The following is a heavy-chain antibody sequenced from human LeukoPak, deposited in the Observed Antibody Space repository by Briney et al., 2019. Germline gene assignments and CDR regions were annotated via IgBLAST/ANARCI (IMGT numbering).Heavy chain of an antibody. CDR3: ARDPLSTNDFDI. V-gene: IGHV4-59*01. CDR2: INYSGST. CDR1: GGSITNSY. Sequence: SETLSLTCTVSGGSITNSYWNWIRQSPVKGLEWIGYINYSGSTNYNPSLKSRVTISIDTSKNQFSLKLTSVTAADTAVYFCARDPLSTNDFDIWGQGTTVTVSS. J-gene: IGHJ3*02. D-gene: IGHD1-1*01.